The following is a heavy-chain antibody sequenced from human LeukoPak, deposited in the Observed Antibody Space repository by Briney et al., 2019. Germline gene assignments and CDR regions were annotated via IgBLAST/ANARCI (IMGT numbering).Heavy chain of an antibody. Sequence: PGGSLRLSCAASGFTFSSYNMNWVRQAPGKGLEWVSSISSSSTYIYYADSMKGRFTISRDNAKNSLYLQMNSLRAEDTAVYYCARGERWEPVDYWGQGTLVTVSS. J-gene: IGHJ4*02. CDR2: ISSSSTYI. CDR3: ARGERWEPVDY. V-gene: IGHV3-21*01. CDR1: GFTFSSYN. D-gene: IGHD1-26*01.